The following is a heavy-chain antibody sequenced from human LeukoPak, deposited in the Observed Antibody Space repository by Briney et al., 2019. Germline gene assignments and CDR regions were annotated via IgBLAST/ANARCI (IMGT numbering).Heavy chain of an antibody. Sequence: SETLSLTCTVSGGSISSYYWSWIRQPPGKGLEWIGYIYYSGSTNYNPSLKSRVTISVDTSKNLFSLKLSSVTAADTAVYYCARAQKGDAFDSWGQGTMVTVSS. J-gene: IGHJ3*02. CDR3: ARAQKGDAFDS. CDR1: GGSISSYY. V-gene: IGHV4-59*01. CDR2: IYYSGST.